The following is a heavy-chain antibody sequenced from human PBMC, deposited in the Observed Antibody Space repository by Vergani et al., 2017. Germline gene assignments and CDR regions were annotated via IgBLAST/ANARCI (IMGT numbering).Heavy chain of an antibody. CDR1: GFTFSSYA. CDR3: ARDKWYPRGWFDP. J-gene: IGHJ5*02. V-gene: IGHV3-30-3*01. CDR2: ISYDTSNK. D-gene: IGHD2-2*01. Sequence: QVQLVESGGGVVQPGRSLRLSCAASGFTFSSYAMHWVRQAPGKGLEWVAVISYDTSNKYYADSVKGRFTISRDNSKNTLYLQMNSLRAEDTAVYYWARDKWYPRGWFDPWGQGTLVTVSS.